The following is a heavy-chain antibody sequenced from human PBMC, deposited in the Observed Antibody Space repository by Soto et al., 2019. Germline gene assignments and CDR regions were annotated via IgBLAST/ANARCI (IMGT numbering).Heavy chain of an antibody. Sequence: QVQLVESGGGVVQPGRSLSLSCAASGFTFRNYVMHWVRQAPGKGLEWVAVISSDGSNKYYADSVKGRFTISRDNSKNTLYLRMNRLRIEHTAVYYCTKDRATHRNYWGQGTLVSVSS. V-gene: IGHV3-30*18. CDR3: TKDRATHRNY. CDR2: ISSDGSNK. CDR1: GFTFRNYV. D-gene: IGHD5-12*01. J-gene: IGHJ4*02.